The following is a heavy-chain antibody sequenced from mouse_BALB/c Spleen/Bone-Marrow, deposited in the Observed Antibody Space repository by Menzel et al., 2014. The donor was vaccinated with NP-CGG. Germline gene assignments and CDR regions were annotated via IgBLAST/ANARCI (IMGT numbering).Heavy chain of an antibody. J-gene: IGHJ2*01. CDR3: TSPQLGRDY. V-gene: IGHV1S81*02. CDR1: GYTFTSYW. CDR2: INPSNGRT. D-gene: IGHD4-1*02. Sequence: QVQLQQPGAELVKPGASVKLSCKASGYTFTSYWMYWVKQRPGQGLEWIGEINPSNGRTDYNEKFKTKATLTVDSSSSTAYMLLSSLTSEDSAVYYCTSPQLGRDYWGQGTTLTVSS.